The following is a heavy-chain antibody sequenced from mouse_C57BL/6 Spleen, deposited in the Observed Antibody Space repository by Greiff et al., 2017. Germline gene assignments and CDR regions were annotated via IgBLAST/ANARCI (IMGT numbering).Heavy chain of an antibody. J-gene: IGHJ3*01. CDR3: TTRGVTTVVATPIAY. Sequence: EVKRLESGAELVRPGASVKLSCPASGFNIKDYYMHWVKQRPEQGLEWIGRIDPEGGDTEYAPKFQGTATITADTSPNTAYLQHSSLTSEDTAVYYCTTRGVTTVVATPIAYWGQGTLVTVSA. V-gene: IGHV14-1*01. CDR1: GFNIKDYY. CDR2: IDPEGGDT. D-gene: IGHD1-1*01.